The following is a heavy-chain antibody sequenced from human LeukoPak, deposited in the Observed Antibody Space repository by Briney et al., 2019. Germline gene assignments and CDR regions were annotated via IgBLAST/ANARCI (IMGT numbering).Heavy chain of an antibody. Sequence: SQTLSLTCTVSGDSISSGDYYWSWIRQPAGKGLEWIGRISSSGSTNYNPSLKSRVTISVDTSKNHFSLKLSSVTAADTALYYCARGRNTMVRGAIGAETRYYYSYYMDVWGKGTRSPSP. CDR3: ARGRNTMVRGAIGAETRYYYSYYMDV. J-gene: IGHJ6*03. CDR1: GDSISSGDYY. D-gene: IGHD3-10*01. V-gene: IGHV4-61*02. CDR2: ISSSGST.